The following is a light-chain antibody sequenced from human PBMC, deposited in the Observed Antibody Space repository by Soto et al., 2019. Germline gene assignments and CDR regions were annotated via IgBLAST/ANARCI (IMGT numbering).Light chain of an antibody. CDR3: QQLRMYPST. J-gene: IGKJ4*01. V-gene: IGKV1-9*01. CDR1: QDIAIY. CDR2: AAF. Sequence: IQLTQSPSSLSASVGDRVTITCRASQDIAIYLAWYQQKPAEAPKLLIYAAFTLYGGVPSRFSGSGSGTDFALTITSLQAEDFATYYCQQLRMYPSTFGGGTKVDIK.